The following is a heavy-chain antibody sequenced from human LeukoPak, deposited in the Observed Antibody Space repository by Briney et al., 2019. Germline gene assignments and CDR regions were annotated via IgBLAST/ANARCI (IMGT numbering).Heavy chain of an antibody. Sequence: ASVKVSCKSSGYTFSSYEINWVRQAAGQGLEWMGWINPNSSKTDHAQKFQGRVTITRGTSISTAYLELSSLRSEDTAVYYCARGRGITLFGVVIGYYMDVWGMGTTVTVSS. D-gene: IGHD3-3*01. J-gene: IGHJ6*03. CDR2: INPNSSKT. CDR1: GYTFSSYE. V-gene: IGHV1-8*03. CDR3: ARGRGITLFGVVIGYYMDV.